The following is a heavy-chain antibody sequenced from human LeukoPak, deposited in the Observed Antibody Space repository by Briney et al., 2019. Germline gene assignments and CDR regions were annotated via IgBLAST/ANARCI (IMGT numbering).Heavy chain of an antibody. Sequence: GRSLRLSCAASGFTFSSYAMHWVRQAPGKGLEWVAVISYDGSNKYYADSVKGRFSISRDNSKKTLFLQMNSLRAEDTAVYYCAKSGYSSGWFRAFDIWGQGTLVTVSS. J-gene: IGHJ3*02. CDR2: ISYDGSNK. CDR3: AKSGYSSGWFRAFDI. V-gene: IGHV3-30-3*02. D-gene: IGHD6-19*01. CDR1: GFTFSSYA.